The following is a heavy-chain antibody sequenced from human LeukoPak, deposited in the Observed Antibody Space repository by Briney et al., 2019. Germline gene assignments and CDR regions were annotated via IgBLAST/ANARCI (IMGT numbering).Heavy chain of an antibody. CDR3: VRDRGEWIDQYYGMDV. CDR1: GYPFTNYG. D-gene: IGHD3-10*01. CDR2: ISGYNGNT. Sequence: ASVKVSCKASGYPFTNYGTSWVRQAPGQGLEWMGWISGYNGNTNSAQKVQGRVTMTPDTSTSTAYMELRSLRSDDTAVYYCVRDRGEWIDQYYGMDVWGQGTTVTVSS. V-gene: IGHV1-18*01. J-gene: IGHJ6*02.